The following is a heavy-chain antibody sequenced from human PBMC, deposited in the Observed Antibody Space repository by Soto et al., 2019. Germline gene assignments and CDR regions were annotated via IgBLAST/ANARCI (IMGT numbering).Heavy chain of an antibody. V-gene: IGHV5-51*01. D-gene: IGHD6-13*01. CDR3: ACHIAAAGIYYYGMDV. J-gene: IGHJ6*02. CDR2: IYPGDSDT. Sequence: GESLKISCKGSGCSFTSYWIGWVRQMPGKGLEWMGIIYPGDSDTRYSPSFQGQVTISADKSISTAYLQWSSLKASDTAMYYCACHIAAAGIYYYGMDVWGQGTTVTVSS. CDR1: GCSFTSYW.